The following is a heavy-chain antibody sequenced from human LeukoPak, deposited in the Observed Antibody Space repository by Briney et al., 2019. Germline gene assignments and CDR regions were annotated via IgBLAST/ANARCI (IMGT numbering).Heavy chain of an antibody. D-gene: IGHD4-17*01. CDR2: IKRIIDGGTT. CDR1: GFTFSSYA. CDR3: AAQGGSGDLRY. J-gene: IGHJ4*02. Sequence: GGSLRLSCAASGFTFSSYAMNWVRQAPGKGLEWVGRIKRIIDGGTTDYAAPVKGRFTVSRDDSINTLYLQMSSLKTEDTAVYYCAAQGGSGDLRYWGQGTLVTVSS. V-gene: IGHV3-15*01.